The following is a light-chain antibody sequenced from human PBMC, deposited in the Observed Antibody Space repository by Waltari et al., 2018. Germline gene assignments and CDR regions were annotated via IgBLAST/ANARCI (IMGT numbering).Light chain of an antibody. V-gene: IGKV4-1*01. CDR3: QQYYRSRT. CDR1: QSVFYRSDNKNY. J-gene: IGKJ1*01. CDR2: WAA. Sequence: DIVMTQSPDSLAVSLGERATIDCKSSQSVFYRSDNKNYLAWYQHKPVQPPMLLFYWAATRESGVPDRFSASGSGTDFTLTINNLQAEDVAVYYCQQYYRSRTFGQGTKVEIK.